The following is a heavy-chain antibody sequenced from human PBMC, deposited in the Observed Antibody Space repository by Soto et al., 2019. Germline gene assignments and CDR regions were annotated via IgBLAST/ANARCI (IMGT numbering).Heavy chain of an antibody. D-gene: IGHD3-3*01. CDR1: GYTFTSYD. CDR3: ARGGYYDFWSGYIRYGMDV. Sequence: ASVKVSCKASGYTFTSYDINWVRQATGRGLEWMGWMNPNSGNTGYAQKFQGRVTMTRNTSISTAYMELSSLRSEDTAVYYCARGGYYDFWSGYIRYGMDVWGQGTTVTVSS. J-gene: IGHJ6*02. V-gene: IGHV1-8*01. CDR2: MNPNSGNT.